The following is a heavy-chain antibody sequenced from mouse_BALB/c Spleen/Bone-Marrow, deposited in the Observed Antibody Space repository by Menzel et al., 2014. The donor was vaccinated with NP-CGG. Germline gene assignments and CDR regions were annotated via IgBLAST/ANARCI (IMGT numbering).Heavy chain of an antibody. CDR1: GYSFTSYW. J-gene: IGHJ4*01. Sequence: EVQLQQSGTVLARPGASVKMSCKASGYSFTSYWMHWVKQRPGQGLEWIGAIYPGNSDTSYNQKFKGKAKLTAVTSASTAYMELSILTNEDSAVYYGTRFLYYDGSREGDYAMDYWGQGTSVTVSS. CDR3: TRFLYYDGSREGDYAMDY. CDR2: IYPGNSDT. D-gene: IGHD1-1*01. V-gene: IGHV1-5*01.